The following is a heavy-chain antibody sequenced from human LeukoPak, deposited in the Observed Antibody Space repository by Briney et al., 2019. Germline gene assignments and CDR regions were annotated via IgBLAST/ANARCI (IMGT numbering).Heavy chain of an antibody. CDR3: ARNYNYGRYFFDS. Sequence: SETLSLSCAVYGGSFSGYYLNWIRQPPGKGLEWIGEINRGGSTNYNPSLKSRITISVDTSKNQFSLKLTSVTAADTAVYYRARNYNYGRYFFDSWGQGILVTVSS. D-gene: IGHD3-10*01. CDR1: GGSFSGYY. V-gene: IGHV4-34*01. J-gene: IGHJ4*02. CDR2: INRGGST.